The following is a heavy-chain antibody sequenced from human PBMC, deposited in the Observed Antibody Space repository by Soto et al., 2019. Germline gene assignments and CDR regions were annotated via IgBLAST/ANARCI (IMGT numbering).Heavy chain of an antibody. CDR3: ALNYGSGSHRAFDY. V-gene: IGHV3-30*03. CDR1: GFTFSSHG. Sequence: GGSLRLSCAASGFTFSSHGMHWVRQAPGKGLEWVAVISYDGSNKYYADSVKGRFTISRDNSKNTLYLQMNSLRAEDTAVYYCALNYGSGSHRAFDYWGQGTLVTVSS. J-gene: IGHJ4*02. CDR2: ISYDGSNK. D-gene: IGHD3-10*01.